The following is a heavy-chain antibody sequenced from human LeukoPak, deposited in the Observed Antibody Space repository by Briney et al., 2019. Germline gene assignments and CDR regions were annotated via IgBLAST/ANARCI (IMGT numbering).Heavy chain of an antibody. CDR1: GFTFDDYA. V-gene: IGHV3-9*01. Sequence: GGSLRLSCAASGFTFDDYAMHWVRQAPGKGLEWVSGISWNSGSIGYADSVKGRFTISRDNSKNTLYLQMNSLRAEDTAVYYCAKAPLYWGQGTLVTVSS. CDR3: AKAPLY. J-gene: IGHJ4*02. CDR2: ISWNSGSI.